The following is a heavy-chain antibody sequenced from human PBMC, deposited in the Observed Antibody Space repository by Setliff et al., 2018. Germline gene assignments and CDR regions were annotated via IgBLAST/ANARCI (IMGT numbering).Heavy chain of an antibody. CDR2: ISAYNGYI. J-gene: IGHJ4*02. V-gene: IGHV1-18*01. Sequence: GASVKVSCKASGYTFTSYGINWVRQAPGQGLEWMGWISAYNGYIIYEQKFQGRVTMTTDTSTSTAYMELRSLRSDDTAVYYCARDRPEVVIDAARALFDYWGQGALVTVSS. CDR1: GYTFTSYG. D-gene: IGHD2-15*01. CDR3: ARDRPEVVIDAARALFDY.